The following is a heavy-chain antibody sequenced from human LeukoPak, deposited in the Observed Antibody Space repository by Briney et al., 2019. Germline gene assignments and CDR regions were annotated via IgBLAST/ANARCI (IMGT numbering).Heavy chain of an antibody. Sequence: ASVKVSCKASGYTFTGYYMHWVRQAPGQGLEWMGWINPNSGGTNYAQKFQGRVTMTRDTSISTAYMELSRLRSDDTAVYYCARSKGGYSYGNIPNWGQGTLVTVSS. CDR2: INPNSGGT. J-gene: IGHJ4*02. D-gene: IGHD5-18*01. CDR1: GYTFTGYY. V-gene: IGHV1-2*02. CDR3: ARSKGGYSYGNIPN.